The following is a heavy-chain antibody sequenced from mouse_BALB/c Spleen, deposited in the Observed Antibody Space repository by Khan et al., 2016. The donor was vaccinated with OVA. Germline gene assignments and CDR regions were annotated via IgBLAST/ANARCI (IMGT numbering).Heavy chain of an antibody. J-gene: IGHJ3*01. CDR2: ISPGSGDT. Sequence: VQLQESGAELARPGALVKLSCKASGYTFTDYYINWVKQRTGQGLEWIGEISPGSGDTYYNEKFKGKATLTADKSSSTVYMQLSSLTAEASAVYFCARRNYFGYTFAYWGQGTLVTVSA. V-gene: IGHV1-77*01. CDR3: ARRNYFGYTFAY. CDR1: GYTFTDYY. D-gene: IGHD1-2*01.